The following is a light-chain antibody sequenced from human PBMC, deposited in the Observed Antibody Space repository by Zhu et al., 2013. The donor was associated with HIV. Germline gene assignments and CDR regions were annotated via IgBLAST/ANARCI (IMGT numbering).Light chain of an antibody. CDR1: QSVSSY. J-gene: IGKJ1*01. V-gene: IGKV3-11*01. CDR2: DAS. CDR3: QQYAASPPT. Sequence: EIVLTQSPATLSLSPGERATLSCRASQSVSSYLAWYQQKPGQAPRLLIYDASNRATGIPARFSGSGSGTEFTLTIGRLEPEDFAIYHCQQYAASPPTFGQGTTV.